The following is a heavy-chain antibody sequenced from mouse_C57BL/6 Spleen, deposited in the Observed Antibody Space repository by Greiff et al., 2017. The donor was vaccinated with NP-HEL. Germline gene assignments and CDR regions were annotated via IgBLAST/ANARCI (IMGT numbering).Heavy chain of an antibody. CDR1: GFTFSDYG. D-gene: IGHD2-2*01. CDR2: ISSGSSTI. CDR3: ARGEYGYDRMDY. J-gene: IGHJ4*01. Sequence: EVMLVESGGGLVKPGGSLKLSCAASGFTFSDYGMHWVRQAPEKGLEWVAYISSGSSTIYYADTVKGRFTISRDNAKNTLFLQMTSLRSENTAMYYCARGEYGYDRMDYWGQGTSVTVSS. V-gene: IGHV5-17*01.